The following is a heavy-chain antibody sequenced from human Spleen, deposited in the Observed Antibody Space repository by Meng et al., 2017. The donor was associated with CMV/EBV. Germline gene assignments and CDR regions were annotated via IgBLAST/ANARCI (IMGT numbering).Heavy chain of an antibody. Sequence: SGFTVDDSGMGWVRQVPGKGRGWVSGISWSSGGAGYADSVKGRFTISRDNAKHSLYLQMNSLRAEDTALYYCARRSGLVPAASIFDYWGQGTLVTVSS. D-gene: IGHD2-2*01. J-gene: IGHJ4*02. CDR2: ISWSSGGA. V-gene: IGHV3-20*03. CDR3: ARRSGLVPAASIFDY. CDR1: GFTVDDSG.